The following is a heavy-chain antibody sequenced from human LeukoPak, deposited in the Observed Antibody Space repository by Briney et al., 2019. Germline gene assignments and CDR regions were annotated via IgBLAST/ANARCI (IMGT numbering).Heavy chain of an antibody. V-gene: IGHV3-30*02. CDR3: ARGAHRPTTFFGRPGLYYYYMDV. CDR2: IRYDGSNK. J-gene: IGHJ6*03. D-gene: IGHD3-16*01. CDR1: GFTFSSYG. Sequence: GGSLRLSCAASGFTFSSYGMHWVRQAPGKGLEWVAFIRYDGSNKYYADSVKGRFTISKDNSKNTLYLQMNSLRAEDTAVYYCARGAHRPTTFFGRPGLYYYYMDVWGKGTTVTVSS.